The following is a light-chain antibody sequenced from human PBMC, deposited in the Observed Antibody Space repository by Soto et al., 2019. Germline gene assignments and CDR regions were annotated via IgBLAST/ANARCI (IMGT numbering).Light chain of an antibody. CDR2: SSS. V-gene: IGLV1-44*01. J-gene: IGLJ1*01. CDR3: AAWDDSLNGYV. Sequence: QSVLTQPPSASGTPGQRVTMSCSGSSSNIGNNAVNWYQQLPGTASKLLIFSSSQRPSGVPDRFSGSKSGTSASLAISGLQSEDEADYSCAAWDDSLNGYVFGPGTKITVL. CDR1: SSNIGNNA.